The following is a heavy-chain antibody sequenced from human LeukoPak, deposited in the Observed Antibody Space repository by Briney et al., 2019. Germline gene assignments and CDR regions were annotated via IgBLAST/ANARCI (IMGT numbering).Heavy chain of an antibody. D-gene: IGHD6-19*01. Sequence: GGSLRLSCAASGFTFSSYSMNWVRQAPGKGLEWVSSISSSSSYIYYADSVKGRFTISRDNAKNSLYLQMNGLRAEDTAMYYCARVVAVAGRAFDIWGLGTMVTVSS. CDR2: ISSSSSYI. CDR3: ARVVAVAGRAFDI. V-gene: IGHV3-21*01. J-gene: IGHJ3*02. CDR1: GFTFSSYS.